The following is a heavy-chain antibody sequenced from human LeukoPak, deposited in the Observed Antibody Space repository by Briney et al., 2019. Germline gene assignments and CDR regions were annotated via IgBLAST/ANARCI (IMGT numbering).Heavy chain of an antibody. CDR2: IIPILGIA. CDR3: AREAGDVEKATIQYYFDY. Sequence: ASVKVSCKASGYTFTSYYMHWVRQAPGQGLEWMGRIIPILGIANYAQKFQGRVTITADKSTSTAYMELSSLRSEDTAVYYCAREAGDVEKATIQYYFDYWGQGTLVTVSS. V-gene: IGHV1-69*04. CDR1: GYTFTSYY. D-gene: IGHD5-24*01. J-gene: IGHJ4*02.